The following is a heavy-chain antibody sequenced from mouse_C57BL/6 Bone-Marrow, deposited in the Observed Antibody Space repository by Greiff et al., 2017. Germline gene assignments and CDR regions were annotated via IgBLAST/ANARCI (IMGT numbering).Heavy chain of an antibody. Sequence: QVQLQQPGAELVKPGASVKLSCKASGYTFTSYWMQWVKQRPGQGLEWIGEIDPSDSNTNYNQKFKGKATLTVDTSSSTAYMQLSSLTSEDSAVYYCGAVPFDYWGQGTTLTGSS. CDR2: IDPSDSNT. V-gene: IGHV1-50*01. CDR3: GAVPFDY. CDR1: GYTFTSYW. J-gene: IGHJ2*01.